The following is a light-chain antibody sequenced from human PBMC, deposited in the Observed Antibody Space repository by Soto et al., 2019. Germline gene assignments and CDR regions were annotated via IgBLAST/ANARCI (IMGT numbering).Light chain of an antibody. CDR2: CAS. CDR1: QSVSSSY. CDR3: QQYCSSPPIT. V-gene: IGKV3-20*01. Sequence: IVLTQSPGTLSLSPGERATLSCRASQSVSSSYLAWYQQKPGKAPRLLIYCASSRATGIPDRCSGSGSGTDFTLTIIRLVHEDDAVYYCQQYCSSPPITFGQGTRLEIK. J-gene: IGKJ5*01.